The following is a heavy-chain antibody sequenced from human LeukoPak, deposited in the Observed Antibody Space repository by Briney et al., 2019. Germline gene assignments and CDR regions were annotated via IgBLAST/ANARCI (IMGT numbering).Heavy chain of an antibody. J-gene: IGHJ3*02. CDR2: ISAYNGNT. D-gene: IGHD1-26*01. V-gene: IGHV1-18*01. CDR3: ARDLGSGSWTDAFDI. Sequence: GASVKVSCKASGYTFTSYGISWVRQAPGQGLEWMGWISAYNGNTNYAQKLQGRVTMTTDTSTSTAYMELRSLRSDDTAVYYCARDLGSGSWTDAFDIWGQGTMVTVSS. CDR1: GYTFTSYG.